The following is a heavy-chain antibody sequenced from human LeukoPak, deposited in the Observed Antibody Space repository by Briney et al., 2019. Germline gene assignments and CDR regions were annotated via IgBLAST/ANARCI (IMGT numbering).Heavy chain of an antibody. CDR3: ARGRAGIAAAGFDY. CDR1: GFTFSMSG. J-gene: IGHJ4*02. CDR2: ISFDGGNK. V-gene: IGHV3-30*12. D-gene: IGHD6-13*01. Sequence: PGASLRLSCATSGFTFSMSGVGSVRLPPGKGLDWGAVISFDGGNKFYPDSVKGRFSISRDSSRTPRDFHMIRLGFGQTAVYFCARGRAGIAAAGFDYWGQGPLVTVSS.